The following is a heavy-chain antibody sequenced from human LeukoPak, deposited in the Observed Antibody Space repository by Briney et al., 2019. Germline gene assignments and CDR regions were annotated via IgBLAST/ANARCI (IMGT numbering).Heavy chain of an antibody. D-gene: IGHD2-2*02. J-gene: IGHJ4*02. CDR2: INPNSGGT. CDR3: AREYIVVVPAAIDY. V-gene: IGHV1-2*02. Sequence: ASVKVSCKASGYTFTGYYMHRVRQAPGQGLEWMGWINPNSGGTNYAQKFQGRVTMTRDTSISTAYMELSRLRSDDTAVYYCAREYIVVVPAAIDYWGQGTLVTVSS. CDR1: GYTFTGYY.